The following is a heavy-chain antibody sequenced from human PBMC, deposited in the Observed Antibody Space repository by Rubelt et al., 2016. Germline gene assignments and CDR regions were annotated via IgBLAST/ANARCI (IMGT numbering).Heavy chain of an antibody. J-gene: IGHJ3*02. V-gene: IGHV3-30*04. Sequence: VQLVESGGGLVQPGGSLRLSCAASGFTFSNYDMHWVRQAPGKGLEWVAVTSIDGRITYYADSVKGRFTISRDNSKKTLYLQMNSLRPEDTAVYSCARDYSDAFDIWGQGTMVTVSS. CDR3: ARDYSDAFDI. D-gene: IGHD4-11*01. CDR1: GFTFSNYD. CDR2: TSIDGRIT.